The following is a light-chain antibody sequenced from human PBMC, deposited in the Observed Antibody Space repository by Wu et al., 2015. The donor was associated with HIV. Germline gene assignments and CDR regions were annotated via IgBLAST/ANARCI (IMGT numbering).Light chain of an antibody. Sequence: DIQMTQSPSTLPASVGGRVTITCRASQSISSWLAWYQQKQGKAPKLLIYKASSLESGVPSRFSGSGSGAVFTLTISSLQPDDSAAYYCQQYNSHPLTFGGETKVEIK. CDR2: KAS. CDR3: QQYNSHPLT. CDR1: QSISSW. J-gene: IGKJ4*01. V-gene: IGKV1-5*03.